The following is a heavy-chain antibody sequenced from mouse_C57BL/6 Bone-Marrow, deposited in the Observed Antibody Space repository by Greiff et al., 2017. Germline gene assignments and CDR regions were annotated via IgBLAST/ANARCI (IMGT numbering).Heavy chain of an antibody. V-gene: IGHV1-54*01. D-gene: IGHD1-1*01. CDR2: INPGSGGT. Sequence: VMLVESGAELVRPGTSVKVSCKASGYAFTNYLIEWVKQRPGQGLEWIGVINPGSGGTNYNEKFKGKATLTADKSSSTAYMQLSSLTSEDSAVYFCAVVATRFAYWGQGTLVTVSA. J-gene: IGHJ3*01. CDR1: GYAFTNYL. CDR3: AVVATRFAY.